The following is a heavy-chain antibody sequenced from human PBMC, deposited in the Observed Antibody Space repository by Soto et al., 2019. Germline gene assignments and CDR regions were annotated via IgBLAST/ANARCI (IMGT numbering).Heavy chain of an antibody. CDR3: ARDPPLSMIVVVGVDDF. CDR1: GFTLTNEN. D-gene: IGHD3-22*01. V-gene: IGHV3-21*06. Sequence: GGSLRLSCTVLGFTLTNENMNWVRQAPGKGLEWVSSIRSRSTFINYADSVKGRFTISRDNDKGLVYLQMNSLRAEDTAVYYCARDPPLSMIVVVGVDDFWGQGTLVTVSS. J-gene: IGHJ4*02. CDR2: IRSRSTFI.